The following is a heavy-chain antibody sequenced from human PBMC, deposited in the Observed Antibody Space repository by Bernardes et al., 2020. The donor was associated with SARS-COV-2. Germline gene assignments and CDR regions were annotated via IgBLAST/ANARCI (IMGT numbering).Heavy chain of an antibody. CDR3: ARDVDDSSGYYLSMRGDY. D-gene: IGHD3-22*01. V-gene: IGHV3-21*01. Sequence: GGSLRLSCAASGFTFSSYSMNWVRQAPGKGLEWVSSISSSSSYIYYADSVKGRFTISRDNAKNSLYLQMNSLRAEDTAVYYCARDVDDSSGYYLSMRGDYWGQGTLVTVSS. J-gene: IGHJ4*02. CDR2: ISSSSSYI. CDR1: GFTFSSYS.